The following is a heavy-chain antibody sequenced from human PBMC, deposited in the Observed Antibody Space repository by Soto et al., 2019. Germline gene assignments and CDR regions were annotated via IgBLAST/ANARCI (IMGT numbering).Heavy chain of an antibody. J-gene: IGHJ4*02. CDR2: ISAYNGNT. D-gene: IGHD6-19*01. CDR1: GYTFTSYG. V-gene: IGHV1-18*01. Sequence: ASVKVSCKASGYTFTSYGISCVRQAPGQGLEWMGWISAYNGNTNYAQKLQGRGNMTTDPSTITAHMELRSLRSDATAVYYCARQTVVGTAFFDYWGQGTLVTVSS. CDR3: ARQTVVGTAFFDY.